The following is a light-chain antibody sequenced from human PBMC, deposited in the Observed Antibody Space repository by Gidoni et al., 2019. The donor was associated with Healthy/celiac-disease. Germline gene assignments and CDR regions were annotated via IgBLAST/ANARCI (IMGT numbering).Light chain of an antibody. CDR1: QSISSY. J-gene: IGKJ2*03. CDR2: AAS. CDR3: QQSYSTPPS. Sequence: IQMTQSPSSLSASVGDRVTITCRASQSISSYLNWYQQKPGKAPKLLIYAASSLQSGVPSRFSGIGSGTDFTLAISSLQPEDFATYYCQQSYSTPPSFGQGTKLEIK. V-gene: IGKV1-39*01.